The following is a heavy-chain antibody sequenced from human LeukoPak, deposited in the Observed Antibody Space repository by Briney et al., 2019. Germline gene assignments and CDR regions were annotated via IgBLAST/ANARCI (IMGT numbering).Heavy chain of an antibody. CDR3: ARGPYYDILTGYPPDFDY. CDR1: GYTFTSYG. J-gene: IGHJ4*02. Sequence: ASVKVSCKASGYTFTSYGISWVRQAPGQGLEWMGWISAYNGNTNYAQKLQGRVTMTTDTSTSTAYMELRSLRSDDTAVYYCARGPYYDILTGYPPDFDYWGQGTLVTVSS. CDR2: ISAYNGNT. V-gene: IGHV1-18*01. D-gene: IGHD3-9*01.